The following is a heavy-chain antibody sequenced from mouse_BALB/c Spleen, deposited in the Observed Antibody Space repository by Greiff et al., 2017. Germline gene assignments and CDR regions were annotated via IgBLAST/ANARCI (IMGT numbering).Heavy chain of an antibody. J-gene: IGHJ2*01. CDR1: GFNIKDYY. V-gene: IGHV14-4*02. Sequence: EVQLQQSGAELVRSGASVKLSCTASGFNIKDYYMHWVKQRPEQGLEWIGWIDPENGDTEYAPKFQGKATMTADTSSNTAYLQLSSLTSEDTAVYYCNAGLQYYFDYWGQGTTLTVSS. CDR2: IDPENGDT. D-gene: IGHD3-1*01. CDR3: NAGLQYYFDY.